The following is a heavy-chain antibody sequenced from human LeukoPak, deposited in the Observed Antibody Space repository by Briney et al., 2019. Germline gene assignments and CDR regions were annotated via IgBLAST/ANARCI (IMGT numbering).Heavy chain of an antibody. CDR1: GFTFSSYA. CDR3: ARDRVGATDYFDY. J-gene: IGHJ4*02. D-gene: IGHD1-26*01. Sequence: GGSLRLSCAASGFTFSSYAMHWVRQAPGKGLEWVAVISYDGSNKYYADSVKGRFTVSRDNSKNTLYLQMNSLRAEDTAVYYCARDRVGATDYFDYWGQGTLVTVSS. CDR2: ISYDGSNK. V-gene: IGHV3-30-3*01.